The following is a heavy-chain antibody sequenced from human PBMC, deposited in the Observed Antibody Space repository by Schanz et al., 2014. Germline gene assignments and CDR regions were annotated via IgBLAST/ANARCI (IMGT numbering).Heavy chain of an antibody. Sequence: QVQLVQSGVEVKRPGASVRVSCKASGYSFTDYAIHWVRQANGQGLEWMGWISAFDDKTDYAQNFQGRLIMTTDTSTTTVYMELRGLRSDDTAVYYCARETTIITGGAFDDWGQGTMVTVSS. V-gene: IGHV1-18*01. CDR3: ARETTIITGGAFDD. J-gene: IGHJ3*01. CDR1: GYSFTDYA. CDR2: ISAFDDKT. D-gene: IGHD3-9*01.